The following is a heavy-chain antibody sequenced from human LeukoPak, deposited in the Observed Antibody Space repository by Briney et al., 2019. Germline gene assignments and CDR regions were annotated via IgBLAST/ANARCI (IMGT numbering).Heavy chain of an antibody. Sequence: PSQTLSLTCTVSGGSISSGNYYWSWIRQPAGKGLEWIGRIYTSGSTNYNPTLRSRVAISADASKNQVSLKLSSVTAADTAVYYCARVSDLSRYDMTDYWGQGTLVTVSS. CDR1: GGSISSGNYY. D-gene: IGHD3-9*01. CDR3: ARVSDLSRYDMTDY. V-gene: IGHV4-61*02. J-gene: IGHJ4*02. CDR2: IYTSGST.